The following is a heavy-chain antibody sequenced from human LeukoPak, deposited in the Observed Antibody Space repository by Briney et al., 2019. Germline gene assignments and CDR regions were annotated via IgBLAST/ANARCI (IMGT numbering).Heavy chain of an antibody. CDR1: GGSISSYY. CDR3: ASLTYYYGSGSYDY. D-gene: IGHD3-10*01. V-gene: IGHV4-59*01. J-gene: IGHJ4*02. CDR2: IYYSGST. Sequence: PSETLSLTCTVSGGSISSYYWSWIRQPPGKGLEWIGYIYYSGSTNYNPSLKSRGTISVDTSKNQFSLKLSSVTAADTAVYYCASLTYYYGSGSYDYWGQGTLVTVSS.